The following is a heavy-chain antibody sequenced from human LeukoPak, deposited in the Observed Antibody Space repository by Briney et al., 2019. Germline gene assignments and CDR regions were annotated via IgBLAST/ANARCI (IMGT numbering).Heavy chain of an antibody. V-gene: IGHV3-9*03. D-gene: IGHD3-16*01. Sequence: GGSLGLSCAASGFTFDDYAMHWFRQAPGKGLERDSGLSWNCGSIVYADPVKGRFTISRDNAKNSLYLQMKNLRAEDMALYYCAKGPTLYHYFDYWGQGTLVTVSS. J-gene: IGHJ4*02. CDR1: GFTFDDYA. CDR2: LSWNCGSI. CDR3: AKGPTLYHYFDY.